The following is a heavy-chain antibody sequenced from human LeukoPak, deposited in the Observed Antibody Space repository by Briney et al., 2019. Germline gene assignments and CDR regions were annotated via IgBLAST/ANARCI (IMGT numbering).Heavy chain of an antibody. CDR1: GGSFSGYY. J-gene: IGHJ5*02. CDR3: ARDRRWPMLLGKPTYYYDSSGNYNWFDP. CDR2: INHSGST. D-gene: IGHD3-22*01. Sequence: SETLSLTCAVYGGSFSGYYWSWIRQPPGKGLEWIGEINHSGSTNYNPSLKSRVTISVDTSKNQFSLKLSSVTAADTAVYYCARDRRWPMLLGKPTYYYDSSGNYNWFDPWGQGTLVTVSS. V-gene: IGHV4-34*01.